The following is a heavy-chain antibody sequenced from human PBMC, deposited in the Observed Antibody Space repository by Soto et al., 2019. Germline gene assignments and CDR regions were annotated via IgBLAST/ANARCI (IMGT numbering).Heavy chain of an antibody. CDR2: ISGSGSDA. Sequence: EVQLLESGGRLVQPGGSLRLSCAASGFTFSTYAVSWVRQAPGKGLVWVSGISGSGSDAFYADSVKGRFTISRDNSNNTVYLQMNSLRAEDTAFYYCAIDPWLYGSGSFYTPDYWGQGTLVTVSS. V-gene: IGHV3-23*01. D-gene: IGHD3-10*01. CDR3: AIDPWLYGSGSFYTPDY. CDR1: GFTFSTYA. J-gene: IGHJ4*02.